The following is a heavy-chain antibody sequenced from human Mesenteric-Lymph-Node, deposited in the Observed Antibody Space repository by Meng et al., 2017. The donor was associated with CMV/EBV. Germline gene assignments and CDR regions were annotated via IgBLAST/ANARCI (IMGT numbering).Heavy chain of an antibody. CDR2: ISGSGSTI. V-gene: IGHV3-11*01. CDR3: AAKRYYYDSSGYYLIDY. CDR1: FTFSDYY. D-gene: IGHD3-22*01. J-gene: IGHJ4*02. Sequence: FTFSDYYMSWIRQAPGKGLEWVSYISGSGSTIYYADSVKGRFTISRDNAKNSLYLQMNSLRAEDTAVYYCAAKRYYYDSSGYYLIDYWGQGTLVTVSS.